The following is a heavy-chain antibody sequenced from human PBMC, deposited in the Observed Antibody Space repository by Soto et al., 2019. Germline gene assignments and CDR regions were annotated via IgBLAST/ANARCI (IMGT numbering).Heavy chain of an antibody. CDR3: AKDLGCSGGSCYYYYYGMDV. J-gene: IGHJ6*02. V-gene: IGHV3-30*18. CDR2: ISYVGSNK. CDR1: GFTFSSYG. Sequence: QVQLVEAGGGVVQPGRSLRLSCAASGFTFSSYGMHWVRQAPGKGLEWGAVISYVGSNKYYADSVKGRFTISRDNSKNTLYLEMNSLRAEDTAVYYCAKDLGCSGGSCYYYYYGMDVWGQGTTVTVSS. D-gene: IGHD2-15*01.